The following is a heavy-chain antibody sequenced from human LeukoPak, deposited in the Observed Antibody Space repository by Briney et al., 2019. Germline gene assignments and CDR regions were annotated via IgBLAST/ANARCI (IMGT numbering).Heavy chain of an antibody. CDR3: ARQGCTGGSCWYFDY. Sequence: SETLSLTCTVSGGSISSYYWSWIRQPPGKGLEEIGYIYYSGSTNYNPSLKSRVTISVDTSKNQFSLKLSSATAADTGVYYCARQGCTGGSCWYFDYWGQGTLVTVSS. D-gene: IGHD2-15*01. V-gene: IGHV4-59*08. J-gene: IGHJ4*02. CDR1: GGSISSYY. CDR2: IYYSGST.